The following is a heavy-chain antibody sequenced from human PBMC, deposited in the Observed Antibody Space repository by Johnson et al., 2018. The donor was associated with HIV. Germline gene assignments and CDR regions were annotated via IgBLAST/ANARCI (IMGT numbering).Heavy chain of an antibody. V-gene: IGHV3-13*01. CDR1: GFMFSTYA. CDR2: IGTAGDT. Sequence: VQLVESGGGLIRPGGSLRLSCAASGFMFSTYAMHWVRQATGKGLEWVSAIGTAGDTYYPGSVKGRFTISRENAKNSLYLQMNSLRAGDTAVYYCARGGRKWELLGDDAFDIWGQGTMVTVSS. J-gene: IGHJ3*02. CDR3: ARGGRKWELLGDDAFDI. D-gene: IGHD1-26*01.